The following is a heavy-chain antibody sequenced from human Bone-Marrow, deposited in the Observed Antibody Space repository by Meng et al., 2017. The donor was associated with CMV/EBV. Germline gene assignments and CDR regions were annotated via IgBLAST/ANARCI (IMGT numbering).Heavy chain of an antibody. Sequence: GGSLRLSCAASGFTFSSYGMNWVRQAPGKGLQWVSSISSSSDYIYYANSVKGRFTISRDNARNSLYLQMNSLRAEDTAVYYCARTNNILTGPDYWGQGALVTVSS. CDR1: GFTFSSYG. V-gene: IGHV3-21*06. D-gene: IGHD3-9*01. CDR2: ISSSSDYI. CDR3: ARTNNILTGPDY. J-gene: IGHJ4*02.